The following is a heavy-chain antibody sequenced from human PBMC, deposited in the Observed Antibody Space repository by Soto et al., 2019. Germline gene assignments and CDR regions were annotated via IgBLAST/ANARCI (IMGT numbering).Heavy chain of an antibody. D-gene: IGHD3-10*01. CDR2: IYYSGST. V-gene: IGHV4-59*01. CDR1: GGSISSYY. Sequence: SETLSLTCTVSGGSISSYYWSWIRQPPGKGLEWIGYIYYSGSTNYNPSLKSRVTISVDTSKNQFSLKLSSVTAADTAVYYCASLYGSGSYYGYWGQGTLVTVSS. CDR3: ASLYGSGSYYGY. J-gene: IGHJ4*02.